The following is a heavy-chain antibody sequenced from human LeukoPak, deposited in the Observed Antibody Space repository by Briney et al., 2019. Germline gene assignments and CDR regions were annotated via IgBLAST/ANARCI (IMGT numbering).Heavy chain of an antibody. D-gene: IGHD5-18*01. J-gene: IGHJ5*02. V-gene: IGHV3-48*01. CDR3: ARAAMDTAPASNWFDP. Sequence: GGSLRLSCAASGFTFSSYSMNWVRQAPGKGLEWVSYITSSSGTIYYATSVKGRFTISRDNAKNSLYLQMNSLRAEDTAVYYCARAAMDTAPASNWFDPWGQGTLVTVSS. CDR1: GFTFSSYS. CDR2: ITSSSGTI.